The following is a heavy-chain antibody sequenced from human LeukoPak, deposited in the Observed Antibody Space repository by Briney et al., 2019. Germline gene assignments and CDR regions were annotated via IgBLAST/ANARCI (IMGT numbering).Heavy chain of an antibody. Sequence: ASMKVSCKASGYTFTNFDINWVRQATGQGFEWMGWMNPNTGNAGYAQKFQDRVTITWDASISTAYMDLSSLRSEDTAVYYCARVGYSNSYDYWGQGTLVTVSS. D-gene: IGHD1-26*01. CDR2: MNPNTGNA. CDR1: GYTFTNFD. J-gene: IGHJ4*02. V-gene: IGHV1-8*03. CDR3: ARVGYSNSYDY.